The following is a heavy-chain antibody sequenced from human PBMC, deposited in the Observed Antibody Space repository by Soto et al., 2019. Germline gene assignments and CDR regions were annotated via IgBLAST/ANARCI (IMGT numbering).Heavy chain of an antibody. CDR1: GFTFNTYP. D-gene: IGHD6-13*01. V-gene: IGHV3-23*01. CDR2: ISTSGGST. CDR3: AKDVAAAGTIRRFDY. Sequence: GGSLRLSCAASGFTFNTYPMSWVRQAPGKGLEWVSGISTSGGSTYYADSVKGRFTISRDNSKNTVFLQMNSLRAEDTALYYCAKDVAAAGTIRRFDYWGQGTLVTVSS. J-gene: IGHJ4*02.